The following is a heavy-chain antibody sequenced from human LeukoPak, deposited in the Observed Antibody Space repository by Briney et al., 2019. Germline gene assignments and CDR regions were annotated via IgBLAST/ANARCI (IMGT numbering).Heavy chain of an antibody. CDR2: ISGSGGST. J-gene: IGHJ4*02. V-gene: IGHV3-23*01. CDR1: GFTFSSHA. Sequence: GRSLRLSCAASGFTFSSHAMSWVRQAPGKGLEWVSAISGSGGSTYYADSVKGRFTISRDKSKNTLYLQMNSLRAEDTAVYYCAKGWAVAGHFDYWGQGTLVTVSS. CDR3: AKGWAVAGHFDY. D-gene: IGHD6-19*01.